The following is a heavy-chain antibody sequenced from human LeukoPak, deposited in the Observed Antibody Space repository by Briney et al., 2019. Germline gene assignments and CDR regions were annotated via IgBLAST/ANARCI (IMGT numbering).Heavy chain of an antibody. CDR3: ARGHPRPYYDFWSGYKDAPFDP. CDR1: GGSISSGGYY. CDR2: IYYSGGT. J-gene: IGHJ5*02. Sequence: SETLSLTCTVSGGSISSGGYYWSWIRQHPGKGLEWIGYIYYSGGTYYNPSLKSRVTISVDTSKNQFSLKLSSVTAADTAVYYCARGHPRPYYDFWSGYKDAPFDPWGQGTLVTVSS. D-gene: IGHD3-3*01. V-gene: IGHV4-31*03.